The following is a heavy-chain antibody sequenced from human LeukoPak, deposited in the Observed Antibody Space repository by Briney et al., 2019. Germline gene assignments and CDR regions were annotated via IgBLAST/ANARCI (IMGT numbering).Heavy chain of an antibody. CDR2: ISSSSSYI. D-gene: IGHD2-2*01. CDR3: ARVVGSTSPMDY. Sequence: PGGSLRLSCAASGFTFSSYSMNWVRQAPGKGLEWVSPISSSSSYIYYADSVKGRFTISRDNAKNSLYLQMNSLRAEDTAVYYCARVVGSTSPMDYWGQGTLVTVSS. V-gene: IGHV3-21*01. CDR1: GFTFSSYS. J-gene: IGHJ4*02.